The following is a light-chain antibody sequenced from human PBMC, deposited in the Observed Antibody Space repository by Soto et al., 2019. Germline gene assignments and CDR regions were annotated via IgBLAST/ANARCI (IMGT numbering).Light chain of an antibody. J-gene: IGKJ3*01. CDR2: GAS. CDR1: QAVSTW. V-gene: IGKV1-12*01. CDR3: QQYDNLPLT. Sequence: DIQMTQSPSFVSASVGDRVTITCRASQAVSTWLAWYQQKPGDAPKLLIFGASSRATGVPARFSGSGSGTEFTLTINSLQSEDFAVYFCQQYDNLPLTFGPGTKVDIK.